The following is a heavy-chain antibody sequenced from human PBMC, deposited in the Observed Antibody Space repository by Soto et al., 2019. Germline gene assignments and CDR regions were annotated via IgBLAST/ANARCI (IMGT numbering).Heavy chain of an antibody. CDR2: IYYSGST. J-gene: IGHJ4*02. D-gene: IGHD1-1*01. CDR1: GCSIGTDY. CDR3: AREWKYFDY. Sequence: LSLTCSVPGCSIGTDYWSWIRQPPGKGLQWIGYIYYSGSTKYNPSLKSRVTISLATSKNQFSLKLNSVTAADTALYYCAREWKYFDYWGQGILVTVSS. V-gene: IGHV4-59*01.